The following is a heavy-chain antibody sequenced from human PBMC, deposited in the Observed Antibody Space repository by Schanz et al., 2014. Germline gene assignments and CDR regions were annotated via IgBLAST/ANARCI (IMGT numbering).Heavy chain of an antibody. CDR2: ISNASSTI. V-gene: IGHV3-48*01. Sequence: EVQLVESGGGLVQPGGSLRLSCAASGFTFSSYSMNWVRQAPGKGLEWVSYISNASSTINYADSVKGRFTISRDNAKNSLFLQMNSLRAEDTAVYYCARAGYDADNWFDPWGQGTLVTVSS. CDR3: ARAGYDADNWFDP. D-gene: IGHD2-2*01. CDR1: GFTFSSYS. J-gene: IGHJ5*02.